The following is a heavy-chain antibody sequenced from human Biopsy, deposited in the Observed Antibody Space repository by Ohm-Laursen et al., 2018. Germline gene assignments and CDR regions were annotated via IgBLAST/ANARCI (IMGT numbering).Heavy chain of an antibody. V-gene: IGHV1-69*06. Sequence: SVNVSRKASGGTFSSYVISWVRQAPGQGLEWTGRIIPTFDTPTYAPDFQDRFTFTADKSTGTAHLDLSRLRSEDTAIYYCAGGAAKGNPYDHWGQGTLVTVSS. D-gene: IGHD3-10*01. CDR1: GGTFSSYV. CDR2: IIPTFDTP. CDR3: AGGAAKGNPYDH. J-gene: IGHJ5*02.